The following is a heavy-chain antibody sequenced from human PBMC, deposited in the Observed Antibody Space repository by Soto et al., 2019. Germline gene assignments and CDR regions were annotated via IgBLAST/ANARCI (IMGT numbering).Heavy chain of an antibody. CDR2: IKQDGSEK. D-gene: IGHD2-2*01. J-gene: IGHJ5*01. CDR3: EREEPPAAPLGS. Sequence: GGSLRLSCAASGFTFSSYWMILVRQAAGKWLEWVANIKQDGSEKYYVDSVKGRFTISRDNAKNSLYLQMNSLRAEDTAVYYCEREEPPAAPLGSWGQGNLVTVSS. V-gene: IGHV3-7*03. CDR1: GFTFSSYW.